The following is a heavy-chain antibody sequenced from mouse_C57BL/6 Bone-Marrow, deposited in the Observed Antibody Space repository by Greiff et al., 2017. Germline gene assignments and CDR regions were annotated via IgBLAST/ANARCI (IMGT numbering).Heavy chain of an antibody. V-gene: IGHV1-54*01. D-gene: IGHD2-4*01. J-gene: IGHJ3*01. CDR2: INPGSGGT. CDR1: GYAFTNYL. Sequence: QVQLQQSGAELVRPGTSVKVSCKASGYAFTNYLIEWVKQRPGQGLEWIGVINPGSGGTNYNEKFKGKATLTADKSSSTAYMQLSSLTSEDSAVYFCARYDYPAWFAYWGQGTLVTVSA. CDR3: ARYDYPAWFAY.